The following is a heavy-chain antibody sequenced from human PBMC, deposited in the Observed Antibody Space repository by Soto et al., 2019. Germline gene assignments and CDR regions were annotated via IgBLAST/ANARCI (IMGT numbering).Heavy chain of an antibody. CDR2: ISSTTNYI. J-gene: IGHJ4*02. CDR1: GVTFTMYS. V-gene: IGHV3-21*06. CDR3: ARESEDLTSNFDY. Sequence: GGSLKLGCAASGVTFTMYSMNWVRKAPGKGLEWVSSISSTTNYIYYGDSMKGRFTISRDNAKNSLYLEMNSLRAEDTAVYYRARESEDLTSNFDYWGQGTLVTVSS.